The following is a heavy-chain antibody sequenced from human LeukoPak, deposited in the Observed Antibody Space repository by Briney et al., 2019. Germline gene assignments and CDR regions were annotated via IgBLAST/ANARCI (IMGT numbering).Heavy chain of an antibody. Sequence: PSETLSLTCTVSGGSISGSSYYWGWIRQPPGKGLEWIGSIYYSGSTCYNPSLKSRVTISVDTSKNQFSLKLRSVTAADTAVYYCARDLWFGEITDYWGQGTLVTVSS. CDR2: IYYSGST. D-gene: IGHD3-10*01. J-gene: IGHJ4*02. V-gene: IGHV4-39*02. CDR1: GGSISGSSYY. CDR3: ARDLWFGEITDY.